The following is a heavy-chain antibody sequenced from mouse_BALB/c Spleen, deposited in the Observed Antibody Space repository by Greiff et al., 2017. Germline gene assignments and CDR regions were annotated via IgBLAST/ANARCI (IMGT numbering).Heavy chain of an antibody. CDR2: IYPGDGST. D-gene: IGHD1-1*01. CDR3: AKAYGSSFYYAMDY. V-gene: IGHV1S56*01. J-gene: IGHJ4*01. Sequence: VQLQQSGPELVKPGASVKMSCKASGYTFTSYYLHWVKQRPGQGLEWIGWIYPGDGSTKYNEKFKGKTTLTADKSSSTAYMLLSSLTSEDSAIYFCAKAYGSSFYYAMDYWGQGTSVTVSS. CDR1: GYTFTSYY.